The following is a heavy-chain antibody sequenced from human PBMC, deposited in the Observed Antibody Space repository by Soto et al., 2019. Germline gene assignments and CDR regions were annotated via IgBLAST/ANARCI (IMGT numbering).Heavy chain of an antibody. V-gene: IGHV1-18*04. CDR1: GYTFANYD. CDR2: VSNKNGVT. J-gene: IGHJ4*02. Sequence: QVQLVQSGGEVKKPGASVKVSCKTSGYTFANYDVSWVRQAPGQGLEWMGGVSNKNGVTSYAEKFRDRVTITTDTSTNTVYMELRSLTSDVTAVYFCARERLNTGWYGFDYWGQGIQVTVSS. CDR3: ARERLNTGWYGFDY. D-gene: IGHD6-19*01.